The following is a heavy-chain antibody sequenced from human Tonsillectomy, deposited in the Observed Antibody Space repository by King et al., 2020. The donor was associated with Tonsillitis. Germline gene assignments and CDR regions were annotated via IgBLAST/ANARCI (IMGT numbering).Heavy chain of an antibody. CDR3: ASLDYDILTGYPHYYYYYGMDV. J-gene: IGHJ6*02. D-gene: IGHD3-9*01. V-gene: IGHV4-59*08. CDR2: IYYSGST. Sequence: VQLQESGPGRVKPSETLSLTCTVSGGSISSYYWSWIRQPPGKGLGWIGYIYYSGSTNYNPYLKSRVTITVDTSKNQFSLKLSSVTAADTAVYYCASLDYDILTGYPHYYYYYGMDVWGQGTTVTVSS. CDR1: GGSISSYY.